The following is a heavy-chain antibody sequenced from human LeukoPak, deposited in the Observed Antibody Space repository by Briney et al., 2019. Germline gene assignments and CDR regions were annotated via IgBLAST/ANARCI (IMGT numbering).Heavy chain of an antibody. Sequence: ASVKVSCKASGYTFTSYDINWVRQAPGQGLEWMGWMNPNSGNTGYAQKFQGRVTMTRNTSISTAYMELSSLRSEDTAVYYCARDPNLYDSSGYYSWFDPWGQGTLVIVSS. CDR1: GYTFTSYD. CDR2: MNPNSGNT. CDR3: ARDPNLYDSSGYYSWFDP. V-gene: IGHV1-8*01. J-gene: IGHJ5*02. D-gene: IGHD3-22*01.